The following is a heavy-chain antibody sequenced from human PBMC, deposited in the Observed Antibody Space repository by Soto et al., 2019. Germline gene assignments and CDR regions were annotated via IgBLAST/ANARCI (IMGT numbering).Heavy chain of an antibody. Sequence: EVQLVESGGGLVKPGGSLRLSCAASGFSFSSYSMNWVRQAPGKGLEWVSSISSSTSYINYADSVKGRFTISRDNAKKSLYMHMNRLRAEETAVEYCARGYTGYCSGGTCYWFDPWGQGTLVTVSS. CDR2: ISSSTSYI. J-gene: IGHJ5*02. V-gene: IGHV3-21*01. CDR3: ARGYTGYCSGGTCYWFDP. CDR1: GFSFSSYS. D-gene: IGHD2-15*01.